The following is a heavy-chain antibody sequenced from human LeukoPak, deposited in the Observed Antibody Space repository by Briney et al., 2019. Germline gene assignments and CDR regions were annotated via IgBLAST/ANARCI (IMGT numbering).Heavy chain of an antibody. V-gene: IGHV3-23*01. CDR3: AKDRLSTPTAPRFDP. CDR1: GFTFSSYA. J-gene: IGHJ5*02. CDR2: ISGSGGST. Sequence: GGSLRLSCAASGFTFSSYAMSWVRQAPGKGLEWVSVISGSGGSTSYADSVKGRFTISGDNSKNTLFLEMNSLRAEDTALYYCAKDRLSTPTAPRFDPWGQGTQVTVSS. D-gene: IGHD4-23*01.